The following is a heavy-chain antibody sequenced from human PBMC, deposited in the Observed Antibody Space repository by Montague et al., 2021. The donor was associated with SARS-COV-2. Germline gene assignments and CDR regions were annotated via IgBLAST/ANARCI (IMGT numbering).Heavy chain of an antibody. CDR2: FYHTGTT. CDR1: GASISSSHW. CDR3: ARARRVVSGKNAFDI. Sequence: SETLSLTCAVSGASISSSHWWSWLRQPPGKGLEFMGDFYHTGTTNYNPSLKSRVTISVAKSKNQFPLKLSSVTAADTVVYLCARARRVVSGKNAFDIWGQGTMVTVSS. D-gene: IGHD6-19*01. J-gene: IGHJ3*02. V-gene: IGHV4-4*02.